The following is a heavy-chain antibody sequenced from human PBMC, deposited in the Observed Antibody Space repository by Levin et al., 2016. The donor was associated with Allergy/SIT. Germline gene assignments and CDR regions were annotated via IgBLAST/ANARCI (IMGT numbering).Heavy chain of an antibody. CDR2: ISAYNGNT. D-gene: IGHD2-15*01. Sequence: ASVKVSCKASGYTFTSYGISWVRQAPGQGLEWMGWISAYNGNTNYAQKLQGRVTMTTDTSTSTAYMELRSLRSDDTAVYYCARDGCNGGGSCSTPNYYYGMDVWGQGTTVTVSS. CDR3: ARDGCNGGGSCSTPNYYYGMDV. J-gene: IGHJ6*02. CDR1: GYTFTSYG. V-gene: IGHV1-18*04.